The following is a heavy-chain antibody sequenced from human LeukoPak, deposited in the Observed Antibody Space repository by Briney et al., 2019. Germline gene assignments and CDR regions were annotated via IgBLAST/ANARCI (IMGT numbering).Heavy chain of an antibody. Sequence: GGSLRLSCAASGFTFSDHYMDWVRQAPGRGLEWVGRSRNKGSSYTTEYAASVKGRFTISGDDSKNSLYLQMNSLKTEDTAVYYCTCCTNGVCYTMGDYWGQGTLVTVSS. V-gene: IGHV3-72*01. CDR3: TCCTNGVCYTMGDY. D-gene: IGHD2-8*01. CDR2: SRNKGSSYTT. J-gene: IGHJ4*02. CDR1: GFTFSDHY.